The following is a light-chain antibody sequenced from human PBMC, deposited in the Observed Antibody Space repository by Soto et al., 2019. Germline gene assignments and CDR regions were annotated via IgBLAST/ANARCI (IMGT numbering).Light chain of an antibody. CDR1: QSVSSN. CDR2: DTS. Sequence: EIVMTQSPATLSLSPGDRATLCCRAGQSVSSNLVWYQQKPGQAPRLLIYDTSTRASDVPARFSGSGSETEFTLTISGLQSEDFGIYYCHHYNNWPPRNTFGQGTKVDI. CDR3: HHYNNWPPRNT. V-gene: IGKV3-15*01. J-gene: IGKJ2*01.